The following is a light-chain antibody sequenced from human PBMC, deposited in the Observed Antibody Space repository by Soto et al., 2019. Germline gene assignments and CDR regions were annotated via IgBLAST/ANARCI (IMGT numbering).Light chain of an antibody. CDR2: GAS. CDR1: QSVSRNF. V-gene: IGKV3-20*01. J-gene: IGKJ1*01. CDR3: QQYGSSGT. Sequence: EIVLTQSPGPLSLSPGERATLSCRASQSVSRNFLAWYQQKPGQAPRLLIYGASNRATGIPDRFSGSGSGTDFTLTISRLEPEDFAVYYCQQYGSSGTFGQGTKVDIK.